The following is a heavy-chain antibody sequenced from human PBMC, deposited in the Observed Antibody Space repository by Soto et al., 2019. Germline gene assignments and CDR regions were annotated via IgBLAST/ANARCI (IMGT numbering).Heavy chain of an antibody. CDR3: ARGMGMIRRHDS. D-gene: IGHD3-22*01. CDR1: GGSISGGDYY. V-gene: IGHV4-30-4*01. Sequence: QVQLQESGPGLVKPSETLSLTCTVSGGSISGGDYYWTWIRQSPGKGLEWIGNIYYTGTTYYNPSLKRRVTISLDTSNNQFSLSLNSVTATDTAVYYCARGMGMIRRHDSWGQGTLVIVST. CDR2: IYYTGTT. J-gene: IGHJ4*02.